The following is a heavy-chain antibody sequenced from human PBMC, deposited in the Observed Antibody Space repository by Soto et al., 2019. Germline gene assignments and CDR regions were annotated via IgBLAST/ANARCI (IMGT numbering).Heavy chain of an antibody. D-gene: IGHD6-6*01. J-gene: IGHJ2*01. V-gene: IGHV1-69*12. Sequence: QVQLVQSGAEVKKPGSSVKVSCKASGGTFSSYAISWVRQAPGQGLEWMGGIIPIFGTANYAQKFQGRVTITADESTSTAYMELGSLRSEATAVYYCARVRTLSIAVHWYFDLWGRGTLVTFSS. CDR3: ARVRTLSIAVHWYFDL. CDR1: GGTFSSYA. CDR2: IIPIFGTA.